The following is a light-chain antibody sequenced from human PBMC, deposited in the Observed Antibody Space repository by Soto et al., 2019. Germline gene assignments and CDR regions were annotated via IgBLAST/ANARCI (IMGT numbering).Light chain of an antibody. CDR1: QGISSY. CDR3: QQVRTYPLT. Sequence: DIQLTQSPSFLSASVGDRVTITCRASQGISSYLAWFQQKPEKAPKLLIYGASTLQSGVPSRFSGSGSGTEFTLTISSLQPEDFATYYCQQVRTYPLTFGQGTRLEIK. J-gene: IGKJ5*01. V-gene: IGKV1-9*01. CDR2: GAS.